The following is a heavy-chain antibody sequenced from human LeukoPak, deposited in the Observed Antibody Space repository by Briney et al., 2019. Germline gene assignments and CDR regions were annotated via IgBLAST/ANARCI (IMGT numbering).Heavy chain of an antibody. Sequence: GASVKVSCKASGYTFTSYYMHWVRQAPGQGLEWMGIINPSGGSTSYAQKFQGRVTMTRDTSTSTVYMELSSLRSEDTAVYYCARSPGYSSSWYKGYWTARLDYYFDYWGQGTLVTVSS. CDR3: ARSPGYSSSWYKGYWTARLDYYFDY. V-gene: IGHV1-46*01. CDR1: GYTFTSYY. D-gene: IGHD6-13*01. CDR2: INPSGGST. J-gene: IGHJ4*02.